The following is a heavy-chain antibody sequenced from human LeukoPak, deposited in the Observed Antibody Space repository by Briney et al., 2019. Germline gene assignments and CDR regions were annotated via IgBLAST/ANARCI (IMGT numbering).Heavy chain of an antibody. J-gene: IGHJ4*02. Sequence: ASVKVSCKASGYTFTSYDINWVRQATGQGLEWMGWMNPNSGNTGYAQKFQGRVTMTRNTSISTAYMELSSLRSEDTAVYYCARDSYDYVWGSYRALFDYWGQGTLVTVSS. V-gene: IGHV1-8*01. CDR2: MNPNSGNT. CDR1: GYTFTSYD. CDR3: ARDSYDYVWGSYRALFDY. D-gene: IGHD3-16*02.